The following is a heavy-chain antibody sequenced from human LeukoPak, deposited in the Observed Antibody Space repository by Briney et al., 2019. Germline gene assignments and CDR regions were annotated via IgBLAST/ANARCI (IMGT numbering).Heavy chain of an antibody. CDR2: INHSGNT. J-gene: IGHJ2*01. Sequence: SETLSLTCTVYGGSFSDFHWSWIRLPPGEGLEWIGEINHSGNTNYNPSLKSRVTISIDTSKNQFSLKLSSVTAADTAVYYCARGKVTRDWYFDLWGRGTRVTVSS. CDR3: ARGKVTRDWYFDL. CDR1: GGSFSDFH. D-gene: IGHD4-17*01. V-gene: IGHV4-34*01.